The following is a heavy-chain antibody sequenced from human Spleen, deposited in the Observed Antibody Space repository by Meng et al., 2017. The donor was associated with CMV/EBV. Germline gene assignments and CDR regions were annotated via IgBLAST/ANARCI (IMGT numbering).Heavy chain of an antibody. CDR2: IKQDGSGK. CDR3: ARLNLVGHQLPWYYSAY. J-gene: IGHJ4*02. D-gene: IGHD2-2*01. Sequence: GESLKISCAASGFTFSSYGMSWVRQAPGKGLEWAANIKQDGSGKYYVDSVKGRFTISRDNAKNSLYLQMNSLRAEDTAVYYCARLNLVGHQLPWYYSAYRGQGTLVTVSS. CDR1: GFTFSSYG. V-gene: IGHV3-7*01.